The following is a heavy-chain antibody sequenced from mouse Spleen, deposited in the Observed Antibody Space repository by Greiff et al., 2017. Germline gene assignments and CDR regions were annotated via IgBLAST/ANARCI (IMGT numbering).Heavy chain of an antibody. J-gene: IGHJ1*01. CDR3: ARRYYGSLWYFDV. CDR1: GYTFTSYW. CDR2: IYPGSGST. D-gene: IGHD1-1*01. Sequence: QVQLQQPGAELVQPGASVKMSCKASGYTFTSYWITWVKQRPGQGLEWIGDIYPGSGSTNYNEKFKSKATLTVDTSSSTAYMQLSSLTSEDSAVYYCARRYYGSLWYFDVWGAGTTVTVSS. V-gene: IGHV1-55*01.